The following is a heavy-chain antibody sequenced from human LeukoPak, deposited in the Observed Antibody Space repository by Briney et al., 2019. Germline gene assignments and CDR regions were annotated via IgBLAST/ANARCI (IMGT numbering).Heavy chain of an antibody. Sequence: GGSLRLSCAASGFTSSSYWMYWVRQAPGKGLVCVSRINTDASNTIYADSVKGRFTISRDNAKNTLYLQMNSLRVEDTAVYYCAKAPYSTGMDVWGLGTTVTVSS. V-gene: IGHV3-74*01. J-gene: IGHJ6*02. CDR2: INTDASNT. D-gene: IGHD6-13*01. CDR1: GFTSSSYW. CDR3: AKAPYSTGMDV.